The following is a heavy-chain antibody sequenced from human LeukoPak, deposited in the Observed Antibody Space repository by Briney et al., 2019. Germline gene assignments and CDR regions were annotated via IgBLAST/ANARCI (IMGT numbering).Heavy chain of an antibody. CDR2: ISSSGSTI. CDR1: GFIFSDYY. Sequence: PGWSLRLSCAASGFIFSDYYMNWIRQAPGKGLEWVSYISSSGSTIYYADSVKGRFTISRDNAKNSLYLQMNSLGVEDTAVYYCARDWQRGNSAFDYWGQGTLVTVSS. J-gene: IGHJ4*02. D-gene: IGHD5-18*01. V-gene: IGHV3-11*01. CDR3: ARDWQRGNSAFDY.